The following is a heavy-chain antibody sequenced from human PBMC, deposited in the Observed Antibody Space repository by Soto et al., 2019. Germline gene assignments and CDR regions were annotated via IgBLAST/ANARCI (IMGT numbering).Heavy chain of an antibody. V-gene: IGHV3-23*01. CDR3: ARLPGGTGPRPDY. CDR2: ISGSGEKT. CDR1: GFNFGYNA. Sequence: GGSLRLSCVASGFNFGYNAMSWVRQAPGKGLQWVSTISGSGEKTYYADSVKGRFTISSDRSKNTLYLQMDSLRADDTAVYYCARLPGGTGPRPDYWGQGTMVTVS. J-gene: IGHJ4*02. D-gene: IGHD6-6*01.